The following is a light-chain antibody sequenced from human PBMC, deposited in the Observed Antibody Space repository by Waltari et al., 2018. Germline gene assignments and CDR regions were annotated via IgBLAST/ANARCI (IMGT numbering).Light chain of an antibody. CDR2: GAS. CDR3: QHYVRLPAT. Sequence: ELVLTQSPGTLPLSPGERATPSCRASQSVRGSLAWYQQKAGQAPRLLIYGASSRATGIPDRFSGSGSGTDFSLTISRLEPEDFAVYYCQHYVRLPATFGQGIKVEI. V-gene: IGKV3-20*01. CDR1: QSVRGS. J-gene: IGKJ1*01.